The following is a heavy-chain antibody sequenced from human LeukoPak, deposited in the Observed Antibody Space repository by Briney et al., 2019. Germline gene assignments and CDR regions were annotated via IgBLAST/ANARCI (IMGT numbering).Heavy chain of an antibody. CDR1: GGSISSYY. D-gene: IGHD3-9*01. Sequence: PSETLSLTCTVSGGSISSYYWSWIRQPPGKGLEWIGYIYYSGSTNYNPSLKSRVTISVDTSKNQFSLKLSSVTAADTAVYYCARGEAYYDILTGYFDGPYYYYYMDVWGKGTTVTISS. CDR3: ARGEAYYDILTGYFDGPYYYYYMDV. V-gene: IGHV4-59*01. CDR2: IYYSGST. J-gene: IGHJ6*03.